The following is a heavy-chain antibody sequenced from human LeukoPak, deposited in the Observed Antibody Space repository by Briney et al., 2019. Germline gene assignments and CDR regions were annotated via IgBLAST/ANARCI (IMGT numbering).Heavy chain of an antibody. V-gene: IGHV4-39*01. J-gene: IGHJ4*02. CDR1: GGSISSSSYY. CDR2: VYYSGST. D-gene: IGHD3-16*01. Sequence: SETLALTCSVSGGSISSSSYYWGRIRQPPGKGLEWLGSVYYSGSTYYIPSLKSRVTISVHTSKNQFSLKLSSVTAADTSVCYCLLEILRCGFYVWYFDYWAKGTLVTVST. CDR3: LLEILRCGFYVWYFDY.